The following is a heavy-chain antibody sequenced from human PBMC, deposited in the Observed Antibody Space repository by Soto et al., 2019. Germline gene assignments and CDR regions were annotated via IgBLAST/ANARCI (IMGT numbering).Heavy chain of an antibody. CDR3: VRDSRGDY. Sequence: EVQLVESGGGLVQPGGSLRLSCAGSGFTFSNYWMHWVRQAPGKGLEWVSRIDHDGATDYADSVRGRFTISRDNAENTLYLQMNSLRPDYTAVYYCVRDSRGDYWGQGTLVTVSS. CDR2: IDHDGAT. J-gene: IGHJ4*02. CDR1: GFTFSNYW. V-gene: IGHV3-74*01.